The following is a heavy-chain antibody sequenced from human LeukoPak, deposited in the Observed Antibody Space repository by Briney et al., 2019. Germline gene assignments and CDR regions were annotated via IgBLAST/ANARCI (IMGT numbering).Heavy chain of an antibody. CDR2: IYTNGDT. Sequence: PSETLSLTCTVSGGSISSYYWSWIRQPAGKGLEWIGRIYTNGDTRYNPSLKSRVTMSVDTSKNQLSLKLRPVTAADTAVYYCARAAGAAGGQYFDYWGQGMLVTVSS. CDR3: ARAAGAAGGQYFDY. D-gene: IGHD6-13*01. V-gene: IGHV4-4*07. J-gene: IGHJ4*02. CDR1: GGSISSYY.